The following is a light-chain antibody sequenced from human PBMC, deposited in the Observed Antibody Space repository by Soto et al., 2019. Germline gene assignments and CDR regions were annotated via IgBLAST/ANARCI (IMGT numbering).Light chain of an antibody. CDR3: QQYNSSSWT. J-gene: IGKJ1*01. Sequence: DIQMTQSPSTLSASVGDRVTITCRASQRISSWLAWYQQKPGKAPKLLIYKASSLESGVPSRFSGSGSGTDFTLTISSLQPDDFATYYCQQYNSSSWTFGQGTKVEIK. CDR2: KAS. V-gene: IGKV1-5*03. CDR1: QRISSW.